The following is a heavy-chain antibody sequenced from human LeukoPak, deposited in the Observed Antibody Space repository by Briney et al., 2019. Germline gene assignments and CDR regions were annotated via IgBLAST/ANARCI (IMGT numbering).Heavy chain of an antibody. J-gene: IGHJ4*02. CDR1: GFTFSSYA. CDR3: ARVLGSGALDY. V-gene: IGHV3-23*01. D-gene: IGHD3-10*01. Sequence: GGSLRLSCATSGFTFSSYAMSWVRQAPGKGLEWVSVISGSGGSTYYADSVKGRFTISRDNSKNTLYLQMNSLRAEDTAVYYCARVLGSGALDYWGQGTLVTVSS. CDR2: ISGSGGST.